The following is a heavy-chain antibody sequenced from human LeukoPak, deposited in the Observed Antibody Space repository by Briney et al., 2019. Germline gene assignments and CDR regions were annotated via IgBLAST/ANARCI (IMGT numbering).Heavy chain of an antibody. CDR2: KTYDGCNK. D-gene: IGHD6-13*01. CDR3: ARNHPSSWDNFDY. Sequence: GGSLGLSCAASGFTFRIYAMHVVRQAPAKGLEWVTVKTYDGCNKYYAYSVKGRFTISRENSKNTLYLQMNSLRAEDTAVYYCARNHPSSWDNFDYWGQGTLVTVSS. J-gene: IGHJ4*02. V-gene: IGHV3-30*04. CDR1: GFTFRIYA.